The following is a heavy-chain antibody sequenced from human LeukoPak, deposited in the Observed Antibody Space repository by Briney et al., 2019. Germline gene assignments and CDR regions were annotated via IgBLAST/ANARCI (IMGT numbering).Heavy chain of an antibody. V-gene: IGHV4-4*07. D-gene: IGHD3-22*01. CDR3: VSNGDSSGYYYPGVNNWFDP. Sequence: PSETLSLTCTVSGGSISSYYWSWIRQPAGKGLEWIGRIYTSGSTNYNPSLKSRVTMSVDTSKNQFSLKLSSVTAADTAVYYCVSNGDSSGYYYPGVNNWFDPWGQGTLVTVSS. CDR2: IYTSGST. CDR1: GGSISSYY. J-gene: IGHJ5*02.